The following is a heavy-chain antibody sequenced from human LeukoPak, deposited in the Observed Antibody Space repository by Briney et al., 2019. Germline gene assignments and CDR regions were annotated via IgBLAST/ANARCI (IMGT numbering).Heavy chain of an antibody. D-gene: IGHD4-23*01. CDR2: IYYSGST. CDR1: GGSISSYY. J-gene: IGHJ4*02. CDR3: ARDYYGGNSSPYYFDY. V-gene: IGHV4-59*01. Sequence: PSETLSLTCTVSGGSISSYYWSWIRQPPGKGLEWIGYIYYSGSTNCNPSLKSRVTISVDTSKNQFSLKLSSVTAADTAVYYCARDYYGGNSSPYYFDYWGQGTLVTVSS.